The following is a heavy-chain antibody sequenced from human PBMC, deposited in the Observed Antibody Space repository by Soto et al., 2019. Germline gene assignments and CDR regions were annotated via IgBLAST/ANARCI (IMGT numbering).Heavy chain of an antibody. V-gene: IGHV4-59*08. D-gene: IGHD5-18*01. CDR1: GGSFSGYY. CDR2: IYHSGST. CDR3: VRSKGGYSYGTPFDY. Sequence: PSETLSLTCAVYGGSFSGYYWTWIRQPPGKGLEWIGYIYHSGSTNYNPSLKSRVTLSVDTSKNQFSLKLSSVTAADTALYYCVRSKGGYSYGTPFDYWGQGTLVTVSS. J-gene: IGHJ4*02.